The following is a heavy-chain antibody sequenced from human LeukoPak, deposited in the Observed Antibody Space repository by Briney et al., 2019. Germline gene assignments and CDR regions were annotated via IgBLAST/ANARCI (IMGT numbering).Heavy chain of an antibody. D-gene: IGHD3-3*01. CDR1: GFTFSSYW. V-gene: IGHV3-7*01. CDR3: ARDHKPTIFGVVIYFDY. J-gene: IGHJ4*02. CDR2: IKQDGSEK. Sequence: GGSLRLSCAASGFTFSSYWTSWVRQAPGKGLEWVANIKQDGSEKYYVDSVKGRFTISRDNAKNSLYLQMNSLRAEDTAVYYCARDHKPTIFGVVIYFDYWGQGTLVTVSS.